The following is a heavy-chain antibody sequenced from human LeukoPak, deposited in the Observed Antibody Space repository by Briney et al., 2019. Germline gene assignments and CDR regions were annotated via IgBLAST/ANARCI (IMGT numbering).Heavy chain of an antibody. V-gene: IGHV4-34*01. D-gene: IGHD3-10*01. J-gene: IGHJ3*02. CDR1: GGSFSGYY. CDR2: INHSGST. CDR3: ARGKITMVRGAADAFDI. Sequence: SETLSLTCAVYGGSFSGYYWSWIRQPPGKGLEWIGEINHSGSTNYNPSLKSRVTVSVDTSKNQFSLKLSSVPAADTAVYYCARGKITMVRGAADAFDIWGQGTMVTVSS.